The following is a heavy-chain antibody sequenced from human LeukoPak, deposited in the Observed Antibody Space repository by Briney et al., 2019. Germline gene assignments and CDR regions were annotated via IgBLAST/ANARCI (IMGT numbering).Heavy chain of an antibody. Sequence: SETLSLTCTVSGGSISSYYWSWIRQPPGKGLEWIGYIYYSGSTNYNPSLKSRVTISVDKSKNQFSLKLSSVTAADTAVYYCARENVYNWNDGGWFDPWGQGTLVTVSS. D-gene: IGHD1-20*01. CDR1: GGSISSYY. V-gene: IGHV4-59*01. CDR2: IYYSGST. J-gene: IGHJ5*02. CDR3: ARENVYNWNDGGWFDP.